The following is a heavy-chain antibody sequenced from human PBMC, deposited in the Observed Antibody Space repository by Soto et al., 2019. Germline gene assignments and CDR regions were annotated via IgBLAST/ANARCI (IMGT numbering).Heavy chain of an antibody. Sequence: PSETLSLTCTVSGGSISSSRYYWGWIRQPPGKGLEWIGSIYYRGNTYYNPSLKSRVTISVDTSKNQFSLKLSSVTAADTAVYYCAREGGGYCSGGSCQVDYWGQGTLVTVSS. CDR2: IYYRGNT. V-gene: IGHV4-39*02. D-gene: IGHD2-15*01. J-gene: IGHJ4*02. CDR1: GGSISSSRYY. CDR3: AREGGGYCSGGSCQVDY.